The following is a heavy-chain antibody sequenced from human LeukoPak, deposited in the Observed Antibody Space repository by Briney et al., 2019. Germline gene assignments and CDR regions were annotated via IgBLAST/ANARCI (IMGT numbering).Heavy chain of an antibody. CDR2: ISWNSGSI. CDR1: GFTFDDYA. J-gene: IGHJ3*02. Sequence: GGSLRLSCAASGFTFDDYAMHWVRQAPGKGLEWVSGISWNSGSIGYADSVKGRFTISRDNSKNSLYLQMNSLRTEDTALYYCAKLSGSYKTDAFDIWGQGTMVTVSS. CDR3: AKLSGSYKTDAFDI. V-gene: IGHV3-9*01. D-gene: IGHD1-26*01.